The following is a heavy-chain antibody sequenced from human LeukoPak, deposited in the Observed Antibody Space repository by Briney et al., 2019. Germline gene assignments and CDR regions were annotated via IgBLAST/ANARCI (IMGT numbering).Heavy chain of an antibody. D-gene: IGHD3-22*01. CDR3: ARVDDTSGYFYKFDY. CDR2: IPDSGNT. CDR1: GGSISNYY. V-gene: IGHV4-59*01. Sequence: PSETLSLTCSVSGGSISNYYWSWIRQPPGKGLEWVAYIPDSGNTNYSPSLKSRVIISVDTSKSQFSLRLASVTAADTAVYYCARVDDTSGYFYKFDYWGQGTLVTVSS. J-gene: IGHJ4*02.